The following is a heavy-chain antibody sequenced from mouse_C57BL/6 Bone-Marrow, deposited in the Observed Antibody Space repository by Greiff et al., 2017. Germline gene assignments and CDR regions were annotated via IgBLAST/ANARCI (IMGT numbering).Heavy chain of an antibody. CDR1: GYTFTSYG. CDR3: ARSLIPFFDY. CDR2: IYPRSGNT. V-gene: IGHV1-81*01. Sequence: QVQLKESGAELARPGASVKLSCKASGYTFTSYGISWVKQRTGQGLEWIGEIYPRSGNTYYNEKFKGKATLTADKSSSTAYMELRSLTSEDSAVYFCARSLIPFFDYWGQGTTLTVSS. J-gene: IGHJ2*01.